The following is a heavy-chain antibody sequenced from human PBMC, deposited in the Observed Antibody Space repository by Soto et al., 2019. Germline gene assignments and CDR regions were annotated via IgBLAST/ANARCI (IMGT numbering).Heavy chain of an antibody. D-gene: IGHD5-12*01. CDR1: GFSFTTAGVA. Sequence: QITLQESGPTLVKPTQTLTLTCTFSGFSFTTAGVAVGWIRQTPGGALEWLTLIYYNDDRRFSPSLKTRLTITGDTSENQVVLSLTNVDPGDTATYFCPHSDGGYEIIYFDFWGQGIPVTVSS. J-gene: IGHJ4*02. V-gene: IGHV2-5*01. CDR3: PHSDGGYEIIYFDF. CDR2: IYYNDDR.